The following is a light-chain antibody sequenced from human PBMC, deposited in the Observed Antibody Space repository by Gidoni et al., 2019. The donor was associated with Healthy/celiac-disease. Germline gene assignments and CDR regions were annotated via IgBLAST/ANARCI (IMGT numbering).Light chain of an antibody. CDR1: QGVSSY. J-gene: IGKJ4*01. CDR2: DAS. CDR3: QQRSNWPLT. Sequence: EIVLTQSPATLSLSPGERATLSCRASQGVSSYLAWYQQKPGQAPMLLIYDASNRATGIPARFSGSGSGTDFTLTISSLAPEDFAVYYCQQRSNWPLTFXGXTKVEIK. V-gene: IGKV3-11*01.